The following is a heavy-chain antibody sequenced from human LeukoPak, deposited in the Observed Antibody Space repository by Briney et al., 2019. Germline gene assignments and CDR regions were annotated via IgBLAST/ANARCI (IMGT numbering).Heavy chain of an antibody. D-gene: IGHD6-19*01. CDR2: IYHSGST. CDR3: ARRQWLVENWFDP. J-gene: IGHJ5*02. Sequence: SETLSLTCAVSGGSISSSNWWSWVRQPPGKGLEWIGEIYHSGSTNYNPSLKSRVTISVDKSKNQFSLKLSSVTAADTAVYYCARRQWLVENWFDPWGQGTLVTVSS. V-gene: IGHV4-4*02. CDR1: GGSISSSNW.